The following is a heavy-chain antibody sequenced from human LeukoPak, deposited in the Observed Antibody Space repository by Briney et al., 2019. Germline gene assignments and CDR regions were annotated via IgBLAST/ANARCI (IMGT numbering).Heavy chain of an antibody. Sequence: GGSLRLSCAASGFTFNNHWMSWVRQAPGKGLEWVANIKQDGSEKNYVDSVKGRFTISRDNAKNSLFLQMNSLRVEDTAVYYCAREGQWLVRYFDLWGRGPLVTVSS. D-gene: IGHD6-19*01. CDR3: AREGQWLVRYFDL. CDR1: GFTFNNHW. V-gene: IGHV3-7*01. J-gene: IGHJ2*01. CDR2: IKQDGSEK.